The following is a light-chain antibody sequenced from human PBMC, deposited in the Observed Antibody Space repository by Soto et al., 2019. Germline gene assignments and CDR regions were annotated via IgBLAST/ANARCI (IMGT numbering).Light chain of an antibody. V-gene: IGLV2-14*03. CDR2: DVT. CDR3: NSYTSSSTDV. Sequence: QSALTQPASVSGSPGQSITISCTGTSSDVGGVNYVSWYQQHPGKAPKLMIYDVTNRPSGVSYRFSGSKSGNTASLTISGLQAEDEADYYCNSYTSSSTDVFGIGTKVTVL. CDR1: SSDVGGVNY. J-gene: IGLJ1*01.